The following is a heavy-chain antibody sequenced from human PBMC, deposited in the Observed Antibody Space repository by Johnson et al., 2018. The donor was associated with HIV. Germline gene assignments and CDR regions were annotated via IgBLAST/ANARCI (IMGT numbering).Heavy chain of an antibody. Sequence: QEKLVESGGGVVQPGRSLRLSCAASGFTFSSYAMHWVRQAPGKGLEWVAVISYDGSNKYYADSVKGRFTISRDNSKNTLYLQMNSLRAEDTAVYYCAIVVVITGAFDIWGQGTMVTVSS. CDR3: AIVVVITGAFDI. CDR2: ISYDGSNK. CDR1: GFTFSSYA. J-gene: IGHJ3*02. D-gene: IGHD3-22*01. V-gene: IGHV3-30-3*01.